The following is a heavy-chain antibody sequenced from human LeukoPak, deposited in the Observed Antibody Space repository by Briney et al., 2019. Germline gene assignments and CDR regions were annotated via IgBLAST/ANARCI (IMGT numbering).Heavy chain of an antibody. CDR2: IYHSGST. CDR1: GYSISSGYY. V-gene: IGHV4-38-2*02. CDR3: ARDCGSSWPRAFDY. D-gene: IGHD6-13*01. Sequence: KPSETLSLTCTVSGYSISSGYYWGWIRQPPGKGLEWIGSIYHSGSTYYNPSPKSRVTISVDTSKNQFSLKLSSVTAADTAVYYCARDCGSSWPRAFDYWGQGTLVTVSS. J-gene: IGHJ4*02.